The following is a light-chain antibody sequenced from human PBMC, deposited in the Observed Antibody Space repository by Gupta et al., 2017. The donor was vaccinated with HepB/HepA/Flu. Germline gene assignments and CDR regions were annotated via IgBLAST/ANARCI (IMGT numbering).Light chain of an antibody. J-gene: IGLJ1*01. CDR2: DVS. CDR1: SSDVYNSNY. V-gene: IGLV2-14*03. CDR3: GSYTITTTSFI. Sequence: QSVLTQPASVSGSPGQSITISCTGTSSDVYNSNYVSWYQHHPGKGPKLIIYDVSNRPSGVSTRFSGSRSDNTASLTISGLQGEDEADYYCGSYTITTTSFIFGTGTKVTVL.